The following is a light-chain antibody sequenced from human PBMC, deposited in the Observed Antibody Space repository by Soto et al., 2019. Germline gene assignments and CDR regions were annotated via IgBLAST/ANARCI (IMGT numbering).Light chain of an antibody. CDR3: LQYGSTPGT. CDR1: QSVSNRY. V-gene: IGKV3-20*01. CDR2: GAS. J-gene: IGKJ1*01. Sequence: EIVLTQSPGTLSLSPGERATLSCRASQSVSNRYLAWYQQKPGQAPRLLINGASSRDTGTPVRFSGSGSGTDFTLTISRLEPEDFAVYYCLQYGSTPGTFGQGTKVDIK.